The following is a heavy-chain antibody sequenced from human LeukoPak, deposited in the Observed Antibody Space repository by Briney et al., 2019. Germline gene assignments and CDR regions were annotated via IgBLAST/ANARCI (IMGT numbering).Heavy chain of an antibody. CDR2: IYPGDSDT. CDR1: GYSFTSYW. D-gene: IGHD6-13*01. CDR3: ARQGPRDSSSWYTCAFDI. J-gene: IGHJ3*02. V-gene: IGHV5-51*01. Sequence: GESLKISCKGSGYSFTSYWIGWVRQMPGKGLEWMGIIYPGDSDTRYSPSFQGQVTISADKSISTAYLQWSSLKASDTAMYYCARQGPRDSSSWYTCAFDIWGQGTMVTVSS.